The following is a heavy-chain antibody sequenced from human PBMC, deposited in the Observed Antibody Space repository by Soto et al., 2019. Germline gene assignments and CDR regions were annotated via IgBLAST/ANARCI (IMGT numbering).Heavy chain of an antibody. CDR3: ARGIAAGRGDWLEP. CDR1: GDSVSSNSAA. J-gene: IGHJ5*02. Sequence: SQTLSLTCVISGDSVSSNSAAWNWIRQSPSRGLEWLGRTYYRSKWYNDYAVSVRSRITINPDTSKNQFSLQLNSVTPEDTAVYYCARGIAAGRGDWLEPWGQGTLVIVSS. V-gene: IGHV6-1*01. CDR2: TYYRSKWYN. D-gene: IGHD6-13*01.